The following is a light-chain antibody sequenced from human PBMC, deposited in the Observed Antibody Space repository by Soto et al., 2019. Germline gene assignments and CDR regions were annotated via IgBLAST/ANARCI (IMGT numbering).Light chain of an antibody. CDR3: CSHAGGSSWV. CDR1: SGDVGAYDR. CDR2: DVT. V-gene: IGLV2-11*01. J-gene: IGLJ3*02. Sequence: QSALTQPRSVSGSPGQSVTISCTGTSGDVGAYDRVSWYQHHPTKAPKLIIYDVTNRPSGVPYRFSGSKSGSTASLTISGLQPDDEAYYYCCSHAGGSSWVFGGGTKLTVL.